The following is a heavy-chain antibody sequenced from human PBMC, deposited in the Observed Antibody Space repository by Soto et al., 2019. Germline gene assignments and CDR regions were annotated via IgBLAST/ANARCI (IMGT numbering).Heavy chain of an antibody. CDR3: ARGREIVVVPAATYNWFDP. V-gene: IGHV1-69*01. CDR1: GGTFSSYA. D-gene: IGHD2-2*01. J-gene: IGHJ5*02. CDR2: IIPIFGTA. Sequence: QVQLVQSGAEVKKPGSSVKVSCKASGGTFSSYAISWVRQAPGQGLEWMGGIIPIFGTANYAQKFQGRVTITADESTSIAYMELSSLRSEDTAVYYCARGREIVVVPAATYNWFDPWGQGTLVTVSS.